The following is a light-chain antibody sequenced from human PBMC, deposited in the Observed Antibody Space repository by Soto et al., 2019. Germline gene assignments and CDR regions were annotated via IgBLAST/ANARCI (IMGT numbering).Light chain of an antibody. CDR1: SSDVGDYNY. J-gene: IGLJ2*01. Sequence: QSALTQPASVSGSPGQSITISCTGTSSDVGDYNYVSWYQQHPGKAPKLMIYDVSNRPSGVSNRFSGSKSGNTASLTISGLQAEDEADYYCSSYTSISTLVVFGGRTKLTVL. V-gene: IGLV2-14*01. CDR3: SSYTSISTLVV. CDR2: DVS.